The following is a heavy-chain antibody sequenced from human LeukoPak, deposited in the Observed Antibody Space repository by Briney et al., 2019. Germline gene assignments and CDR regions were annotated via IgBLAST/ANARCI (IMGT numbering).Heavy chain of an antibody. CDR2: IWYDGSNK. Sequence: GGSLRLSCAASGFTFSSYSMNWVRQAPGKGLEWVAVIWYDGSNKYYADSVKGRFTISRDNSKNTLYLQMNSLRAEDTAVYYCAREVGSTGAFDIWGQGTMVTVSS. V-gene: IGHV3-33*08. CDR1: GFTFSSYS. D-gene: IGHD1-26*01. J-gene: IGHJ3*02. CDR3: AREVGSTGAFDI.